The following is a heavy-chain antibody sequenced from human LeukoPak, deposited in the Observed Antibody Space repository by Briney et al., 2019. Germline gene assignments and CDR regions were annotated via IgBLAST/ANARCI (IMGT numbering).Heavy chain of an antibody. D-gene: IGHD2-2*01. CDR1: GYTFTSYD. J-gene: IGHJ6*02. CDR3: ARSRCSSTSCRKTPYYYYGMDV. V-gene: IGHV1-8*01. CDR2: MNPNSGNT. Sequence: ASVKVSCKASGYTFTSYDINWVRQATGQGLEWMGWMNPNSGNTGYAQKFQGRVTMTRNTSISTAYMELSSLRSEDTAVYYCARSRCSSTSCRKTPYYYYGMDVWGQGTTVTVSS.